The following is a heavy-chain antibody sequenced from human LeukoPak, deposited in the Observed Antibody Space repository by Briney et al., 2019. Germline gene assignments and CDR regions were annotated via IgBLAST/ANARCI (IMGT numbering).Heavy chain of an antibody. Sequence: GGSLRLSCAASGFTFSDYYMSWIRQAPGKGLEWISYITSSGSAIYYADSVKGRFTISRDNARNSLYLQMTNLRAEDTAVYYCARDYVSTGFTFDYWGQGTLVTVSS. CDR1: GFTFSDYY. CDR3: ARDYVSTGFTFDY. CDR2: ITSSGSAI. D-gene: IGHD3-22*01. J-gene: IGHJ4*02. V-gene: IGHV3-11*01.